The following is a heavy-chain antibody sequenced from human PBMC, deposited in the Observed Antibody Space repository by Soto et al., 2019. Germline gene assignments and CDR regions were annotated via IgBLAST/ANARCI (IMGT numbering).Heavy chain of an antibody. CDR3: ASSITRVRGDILFQH. D-gene: IGHD3-10*01. CDR1: GGSISSGGYY. J-gene: IGHJ1*01. V-gene: IGHV4-31*03. Sequence: QVQLQESGPGLVKPSQTLSLTCTVSGGSISSGGYYWSWIRQHPGKGLEWIGYIYYSGSTYYHPSPNIRVTTSVDTSKNQFSLKLTSVTAADTAVYYCASSITRVRGDILFQHWGQGTLVTVSS. CDR2: IYYSGST.